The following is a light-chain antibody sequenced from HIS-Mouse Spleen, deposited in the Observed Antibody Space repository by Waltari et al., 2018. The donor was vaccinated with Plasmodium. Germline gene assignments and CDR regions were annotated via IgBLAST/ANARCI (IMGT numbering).Light chain of an antibody. Sequence: QSALTQPPSASGSPGQSVTISCTGTSSDVGGYNYVSWYQQHPGKAPKLMIYEVSKRPSWVPDLCSGSKSGNTASLTVSGLQAEDEADYYCSSYAGSNNLVFGGGTKLTVL. CDR2: EVS. CDR1: SSDVGGYNY. V-gene: IGLV2-8*01. CDR3: SSYAGSNNLV. J-gene: IGLJ2*01.